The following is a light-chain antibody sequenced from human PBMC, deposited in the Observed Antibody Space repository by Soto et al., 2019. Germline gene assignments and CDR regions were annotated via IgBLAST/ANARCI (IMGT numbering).Light chain of an antibody. J-gene: IGKJ1*01. Sequence: EIVLTQSPGTLSLSPGERATLSCRASQSVNNNYLAWYQQKSGQAPRLLIYATSRRATGIPDRFSGSGSGTDFTLTISRLEPEDFAVYYCPQYGGSPWTFGQGTKVEIK. CDR2: ATS. V-gene: IGKV3-20*01. CDR3: PQYGGSPWT. CDR1: QSVNNNY.